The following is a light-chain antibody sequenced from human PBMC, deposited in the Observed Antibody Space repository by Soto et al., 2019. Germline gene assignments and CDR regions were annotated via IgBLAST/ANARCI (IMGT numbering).Light chain of an antibody. CDR3: QQYNNWWT. Sequence: EIVLTQSPGTLSLSPGERSTLSRRASQSVSSSYLAWYQQKPGXDPXXLIYGSSTRATGIPARFSGSGSGTEFTLTISSLQSEDFAVYYCQQYNNWWTFGQGTKVDIK. V-gene: IGKV3-15*01. J-gene: IGKJ1*01. CDR1: QSVSSSY. CDR2: GSS.